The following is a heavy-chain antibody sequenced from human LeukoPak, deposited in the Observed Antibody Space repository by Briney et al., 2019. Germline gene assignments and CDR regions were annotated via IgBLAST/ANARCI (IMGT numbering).Heavy chain of an antibody. CDR3: AKDLLYSSSSAVDS. CDR2: ISVSGGST. V-gene: IGHV3-23*01. D-gene: IGHD6-13*01. Sequence: PGGSLRLSCAASGFTFSNFAMTWVRQAPGKGLEWVSTISVSGGSTYYAGSVKGRFTISRDNSKNTLYLQMNSLRAEDTAVYYCAKDLLYSSSSAVDSWGQGSLVTVSS. CDR1: GFTFSNFA. J-gene: IGHJ4*02.